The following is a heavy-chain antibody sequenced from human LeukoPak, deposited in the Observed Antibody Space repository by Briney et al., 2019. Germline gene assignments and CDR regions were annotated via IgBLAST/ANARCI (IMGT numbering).Heavy chain of an antibody. V-gene: IGHV1-18*01. J-gene: IGHJ4*02. Sequence: ASVKVSCKASGYTFTNYGITWVRQAPGQGLEWMGWISAYNGNTNYAQKLQGRVTMTTDTSTSTAYMELSSLRSEDTAVYYCATSPVGALYYFDYWGQGTLVTVSS. CDR1: GYTFTNYG. CDR3: ATSPVGALYYFDY. D-gene: IGHD1-26*01. CDR2: ISAYNGNT.